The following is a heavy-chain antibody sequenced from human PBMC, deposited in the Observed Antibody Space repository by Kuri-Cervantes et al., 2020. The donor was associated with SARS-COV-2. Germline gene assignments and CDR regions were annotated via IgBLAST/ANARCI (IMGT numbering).Heavy chain of an antibody. V-gene: IGHV1-2*02. Sequence: ASVKVSCKASGYTFTGYYMHWVRQAPGQGLEWMGWINPNSGGTNYAQKFQGRVTMTRDTSISTAYMELSRLRSGDTAVYYCARAFKYGHIWFGELTNAFDIWGQGTMVTVSS. D-gene: IGHD3-10*01. CDR3: ARAFKYGHIWFGELTNAFDI. CDR1: GYTFTGYY. CDR2: INPNSGGT. J-gene: IGHJ3*02.